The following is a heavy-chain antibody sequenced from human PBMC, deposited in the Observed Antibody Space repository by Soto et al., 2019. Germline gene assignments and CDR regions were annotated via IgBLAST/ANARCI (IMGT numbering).Heavy chain of an antibody. J-gene: IGHJ4*02. CDR3: ARDPDGYGFGD. Sequence: GASVKVSCKASGYTFTSYGISWVRQAPGQGLEWMGWISAYNGNTNYAQKLQGRVTMTTDTSTSTAHMELRSLISDDTAVYYCARDPDGYGFGDWGQGTLVTVSS. CDR2: ISAYNGNT. CDR1: GYTFTSYG. V-gene: IGHV1-18*01. D-gene: IGHD5-12*01.